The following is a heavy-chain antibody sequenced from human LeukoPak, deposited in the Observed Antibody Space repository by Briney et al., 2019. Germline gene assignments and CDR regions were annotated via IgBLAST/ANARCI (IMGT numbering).Heavy chain of an antibody. CDR1: GGTFSSYA. Sequence: SVKVSCKASGGTFSSYAISWVRQAPGQGREGMGGIIHIFGTANYAQKLQGRVTITAAESTSTAYMELSSRRAEDTAVYYCARDLGGYSGFYDYWGQGTLVTASS. CDR2: IIHIFGTA. J-gene: IGHJ4*02. CDR3: ARDLGGYSGFYDY. V-gene: IGHV1-69*01. D-gene: IGHD5-12*01.